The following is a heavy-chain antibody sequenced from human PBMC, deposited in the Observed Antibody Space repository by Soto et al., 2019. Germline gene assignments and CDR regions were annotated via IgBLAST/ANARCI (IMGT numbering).Heavy chain of an antibody. D-gene: IGHD3-10*01. CDR2: ISGYNGLT. CDR1: GYTFSNYG. Sequence: QVQLVQSGDEVKKSGASVKVSCKASGYTFSNYGISWVRQAPGQGLEWMGWISGYNGLTAYAQTVKGRVTMIIDTPTTTVFMELTGLRSNDTAVYYCARDEGIRGFDSWGQGTLVTVSS. V-gene: IGHV1-18*04. CDR3: ARDEGIRGFDS. J-gene: IGHJ4*02.